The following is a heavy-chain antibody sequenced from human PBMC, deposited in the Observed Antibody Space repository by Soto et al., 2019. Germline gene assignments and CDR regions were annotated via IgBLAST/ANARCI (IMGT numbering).Heavy chain of an antibody. CDR2: IYYSGST. CDR1: GGSISSGDYY. CDR3: ARGPTGTTFDY. Sequence: SETLSLTCTVSGGSISSGDYYWSWIRQPPGKGLEWIGYIYYSGSTYYNPSLKSRVTISVDTSKNQFSLKLSSVTAADTAVYYCARGPTGTTFDYWGQGTLVTVSS. J-gene: IGHJ4*02. V-gene: IGHV4-30-4*01. D-gene: IGHD1-1*01.